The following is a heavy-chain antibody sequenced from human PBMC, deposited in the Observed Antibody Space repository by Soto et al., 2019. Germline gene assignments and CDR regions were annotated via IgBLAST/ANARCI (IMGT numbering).Heavy chain of an antibody. Sequence: QVQLVQSGAEVKKPGASVKVSCKASGYTFTSYGISWVRQAPGQGLEWMGWISAYNGNTNYAQKLQGRVTMTTDTARSAAYLQPGSLRSDDTAGYYCAPTVGYWGQGTLVTASS. CDR2: ISAYNGNT. V-gene: IGHV1-18*01. D-gene: IGHD1-26*01. CDR1: GYTFTSYG. J-gene: IGHJ4*02. CDR3: APTVGY.